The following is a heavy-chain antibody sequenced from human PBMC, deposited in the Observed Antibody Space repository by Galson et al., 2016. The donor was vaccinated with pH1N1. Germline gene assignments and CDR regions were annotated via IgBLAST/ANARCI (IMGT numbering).Heavy chain of an antibody. CDR3: ARGVSVAGTPRLDY. J-gene: IGHJ4*02. CDR2: IFYSGST. V-gene: IGHV4-31*03. CDR1: GGSISSGGYY. Sequence: TLSLTCTVSGGSISSGGYYWSWIRPHPGKGLEWIGYIFYSGSTYYNPPLKSRVTISVDPSKNKFSLKLSSVTAADTAVYYCARGVSVAGTPRLDYWGQGTLVTVSS. D-gene: IGHD6-19*01.